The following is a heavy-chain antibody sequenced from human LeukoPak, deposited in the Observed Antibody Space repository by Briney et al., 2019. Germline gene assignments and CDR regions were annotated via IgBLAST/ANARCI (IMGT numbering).Heavy chain of an antibody. CDR2: IRNDGSNK. J-gene: IGHJ4*02. V-gene: IGHV3-30*02. CDR3: AKDGAYSDFDY. Sequence: PGGSLRLSCAASGFTFSSYGMHWVRQAPGKGREWVAFIRNDGSNKYYADSVKGRFTISRDNSKNTLYLQMNSLRAEDTAVYYCAKDGAYSDFDYWGQGALVTVSS. D-gene: IGHD4-11*01. CDR1: GFTFSSYG.